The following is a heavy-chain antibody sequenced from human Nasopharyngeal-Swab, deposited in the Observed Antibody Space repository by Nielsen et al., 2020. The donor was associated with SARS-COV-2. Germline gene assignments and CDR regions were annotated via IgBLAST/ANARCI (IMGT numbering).Heavy chain of an antibody. Sequence: WVRPAPGQRLEWGGIINPSGGSTSYAQKFQGRVTMTRDTSTSTVYMELSSLRSEDTAVYYCARDGSRDIVVVVAATTSCYFDYWGQGTLVTVSS. CDR3: ARDGSRDIVVVVAATTSCYFDY. V-gene: IGHV1-46*01. J-gene: IGHJ4*02. CDR2: INPSGGST. D-gene: IGHD2-15*01.